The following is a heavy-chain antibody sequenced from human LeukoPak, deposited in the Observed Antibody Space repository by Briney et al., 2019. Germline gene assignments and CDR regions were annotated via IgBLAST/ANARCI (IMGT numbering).Heavy chain of an antibody. CDR3: ARGGSPYGMDV. J-gene: IGHJ6*02. V-gene: IGHV3-48*03. CDR2: TSSSGSTI. Sequence: GGSLRLSCVASGFPFGNYAMSWVRQAQGKGLEWISYTSSSGSTIYYADSVRGRFTMSRDNAKKSMYLQMNSLSAEDTAIYYCARGGSPYGMDVWGPGTTVTVSS. D-gene: IGHD3-10*01. CDR1: GFPFGNYA.